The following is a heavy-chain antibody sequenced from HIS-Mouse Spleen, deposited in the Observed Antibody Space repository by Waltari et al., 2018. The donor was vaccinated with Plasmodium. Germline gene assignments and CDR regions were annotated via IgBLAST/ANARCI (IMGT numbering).Heavy chain of an antibody. CDR3: AREGGYCSGGSCYSGQGFDI. J-gene: IGHJ3*02. D-gene: IGHD2-15*01. Sequence: QVQLVASGGGVVQPGRYLRISVAASGFPFSSFAMHGGRQAPGKGLEWVAVISYDGSNKYYADSVKGRFTISRDNSKNTLYLQMNSLRAEDTAVYYCAREGGYCSGGSCYSGQGFDIWGQGTMVTGSS. V-gene: IGHV3-30-3*01. CDR1: GFPFSSFA. CDR2: ISYDGSNK.